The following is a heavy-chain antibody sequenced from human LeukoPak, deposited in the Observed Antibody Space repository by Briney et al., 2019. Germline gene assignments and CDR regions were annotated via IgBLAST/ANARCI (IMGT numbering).Heavy chain of an antibody. CDR1: GFTFDDYG. J-gene: IGHJ3*02. D-gene: IGHD3-22*01. CDR2: INWNGGST. V-gene: IGHV3-20*04. Sequence: PGGSLRLSCAASGFTFDDYGMSWVRQAPGKGLEWVSAINWNGGSTGYADSVKGRFTISRDNAKNSLYLQMNSLRAEDTALYYCARAEYYDSSGPDAFDIWGQGTMVTVSS. CDR3: ARAEYYDSSGPDAFDI.